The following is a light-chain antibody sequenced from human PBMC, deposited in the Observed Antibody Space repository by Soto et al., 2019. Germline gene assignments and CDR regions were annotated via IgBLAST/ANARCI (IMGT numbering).Light chain of an antibody. Sequence: IVITHSPLSLSVTPVDSASISFMSSAILLHKNGYNYVDWYMQKPGQSPQLLIYLGSNRASGVPDRFSGSGSGTDFTLKISRVEAEDFGVYYCIKTLQTPLNFGGGTKVDIK. CDR1: AILLHKNGYNY. CDR2: LGS. CDR3: IKTLQTPLN. V-gene: IGKV2-28*01. J-gene: IGKJ4*01.